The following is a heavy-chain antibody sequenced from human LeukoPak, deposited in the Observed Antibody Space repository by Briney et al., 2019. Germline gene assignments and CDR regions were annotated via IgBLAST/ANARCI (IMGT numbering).Heavy chain of an antibody. J-gene: IGHJ4*01. CDR1: GFTFSSYA. CDR3: ASVPEGVGSAAATSATVY. CDR2: ISSSSSYI. Sequence: GGSLRLSCAASGFTFSSYAMNWVRQAPGKGLEWVSSISSSSSYIYYADSVKGRFTISRDNAKNSLYLQMNSLRAEDTAVYYCASVPEGVGSAAATSATVYWGHGTLVTVSS. V-gene: IGHV3-21*01. D-gene: IGHD6-13*01.